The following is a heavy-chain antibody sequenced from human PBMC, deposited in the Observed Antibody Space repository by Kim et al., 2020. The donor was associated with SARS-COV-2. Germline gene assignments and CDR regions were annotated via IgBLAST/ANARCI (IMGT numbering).Heavy chain of an antibody. CDR2: VFYSGLT. CDR1: GGSISGYY. J-gene: IGHJ4*03. D-gene: IGHD3-16*02. CDR3: ARLSPLVVLPRFDF. Sequence: SETLSLTCTVSGGSISGYYWTWIRQPPGKGLEWIGYVFYSGLTTYNPSLRSRVTISVDTSKNQFSLKLTSMTAADTAMYFCARLSPLVVLPRFDFWGPGT. V-gene: IGHV4-59*03.